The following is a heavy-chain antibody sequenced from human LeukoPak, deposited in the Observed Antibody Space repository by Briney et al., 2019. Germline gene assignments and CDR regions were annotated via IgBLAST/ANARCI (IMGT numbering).Heavy chain of an antibody. J-gene: IGHJ6*03. D-gene: IGHD2-15*01. CDR3: ARVSFFRWAATRPSYYYYYMDV. Sequence: SETLSLTCAVYGGSFSNYFWNWIRQPPGKGLEWIAEIHHTGHINYNPSFKSRVTVSEDRSKNQFSLKLSSVTAADTAVYYCARVSFFRWAATRPSYYYYYMDVWGKGTTVTISS. CDR2: IHHTGHI. CDR1: GGSFSNYF. V-gene: IGHV4-34*01.